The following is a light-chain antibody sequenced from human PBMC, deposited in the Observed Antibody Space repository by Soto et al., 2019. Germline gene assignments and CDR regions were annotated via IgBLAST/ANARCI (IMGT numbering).Light chain of an antibody. CDR3: AGWDDSLLGPV. Sequence: QSALTQPASVSGSPGQSITISCTGTSSDVGSYNLVSWYQQHPGKAPKLMIYEGSKRPSGVPDRFSGSRSGTSASLVIAGLRSEDEAEYYCAGWDDSLLGPVFGGGTKLTVL. CDR2: EGS. CDR1: SSDVGSYNL. J-gene: IGLJ3*02. V-gene: IGLV2-14*02.